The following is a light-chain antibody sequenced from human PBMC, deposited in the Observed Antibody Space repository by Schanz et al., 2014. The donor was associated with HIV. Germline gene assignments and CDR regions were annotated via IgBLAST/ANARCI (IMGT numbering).Light chain of an antibody. J-gene: IGLJ2*01. Sequence: QSALTQPPSASGSPGQSVTISCTGTSSDVGGYKSVSWYQQHPGKAPKLLIYDVYKRVSGVPDRFSGSKSGSTASLTVSGLQAEDEAEYYCSSIGGDNSLLFGGGTKLTVL. V-gene: IGLV2-8*01. CDR2: DVY. CDR3: SSIGGDNSLL. CDR1: SSDVGGYKS.